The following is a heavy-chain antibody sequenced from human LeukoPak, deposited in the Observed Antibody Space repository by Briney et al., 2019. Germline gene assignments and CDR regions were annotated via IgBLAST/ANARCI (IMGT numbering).Heavy chain of an antibody. CDR3: ARDFGL. CDR2: ISTSRSDI. D-gene: IGHD3-10*01. J-gene: IGHJ4*02. CDR1: GFTFSSYA. Sequence: GXXRLSCAASGFTFSSYAMNWVRQAPGKGLEWISTISTSRSDIYYADSLKGRFTISRDNAKNSLYLQMNSLRAEDTAVYYCARDFGLWGQGTLVTVSS. V-gene: IGHV3-21*01.